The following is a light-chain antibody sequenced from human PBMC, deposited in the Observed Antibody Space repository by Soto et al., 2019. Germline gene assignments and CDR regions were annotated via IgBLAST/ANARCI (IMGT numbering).Light chain of an antibody. Sequence: IVMTQSPVTLSVSPGERATLSCRASQSVSSNLAWYQQRPGQAPRLLIYGASTRATGIPARFSGSGSGTEFTLTISSLQSEDFALYYCQQYNTFPSLTFGGGTKVEIK. CDR3: QQYNTFPSLT. V-gene: IGKV3-15*01. CDR1: QSVSSN. J-gene: IGKJ4*01. CDR2: GAS.